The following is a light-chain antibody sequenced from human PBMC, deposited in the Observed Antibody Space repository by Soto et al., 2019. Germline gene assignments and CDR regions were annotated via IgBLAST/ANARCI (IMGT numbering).Light chain of an antibody. CDR1: QSVRSY. J-gene: IGKJ5*01. V-gene: IGKV3-11*01. CDR2: DAS. CDR3: QQGSNWPIT. Sequence: EIVLTQSPPTLTLSPGERATLSCRASQSVRSYVAWFQQRPGQAPRLLIYDASNRATGIPPRFSGSGSGTDFTLTTSSLEPEYFAVYYCQQGSNWPITFGQGTQLDIK.